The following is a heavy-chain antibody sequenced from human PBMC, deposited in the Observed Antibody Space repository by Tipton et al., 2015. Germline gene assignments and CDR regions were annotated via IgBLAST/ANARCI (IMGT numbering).Heavy chain of an antibody. CDR2: IHSGGSK. CDR3: ARASAFDY. CDR1: GFTVSSNY. V-gene: IGHV3-53*01. J-gene: IGHJ4*02. Sequence: SLRLSCAASGFTVSSNYMSWVRQAPGKGLEWVSVIHSGGSKYYADSVRGRFTISRDNSKNTLYLQMNSLRAEDTAVYYRARASAFDYWGQGTLVTVSS.